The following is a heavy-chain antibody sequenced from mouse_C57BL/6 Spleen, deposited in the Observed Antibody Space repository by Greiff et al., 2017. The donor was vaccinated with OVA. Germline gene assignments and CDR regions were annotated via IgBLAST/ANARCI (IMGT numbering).Heavy chain of an antibody. CDR1: GYTFTDYY. CDR2: IYPGSGNT. CDR3: ARWDDYDRVDY. J-gene: IGHJ2*01. D-gene: IGHD2-4*01. Sequence: VKLMESGAELVRPGASVKLSCKASGYTFTDYYINWVKQRPGQGLEWIARIYPGSGNTYYNEKFKGKATLTAEKSSSTAYMQLSSLTSEDSAVYFCARWDDYDRVDYWGQGTTLTVSS. V-gene: IGHV1-76*01.